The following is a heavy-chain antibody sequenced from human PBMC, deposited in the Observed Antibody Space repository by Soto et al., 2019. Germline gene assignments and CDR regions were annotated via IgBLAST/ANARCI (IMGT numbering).Heavy chain of an antibody. CDR2: VDHSGST. CDR3: ARTSTSGTRFDD. D-gene: IGHD2-2*01. J-gene: IGHJ4*02. CDR1: GGSSSTSNW. V-gene: IGHV4-4*02. Sequence: QVQLQESGPGLVKPSGTLSLTCAVSGGSSSTSNWWSWVGQPPGKGLEWIGEVDHSGSTNYNPTCKGRVAMAVDKSKHQFSMKINSVTAADTALYYCARTSTSGTRFDDWGQGSLVTVSS.